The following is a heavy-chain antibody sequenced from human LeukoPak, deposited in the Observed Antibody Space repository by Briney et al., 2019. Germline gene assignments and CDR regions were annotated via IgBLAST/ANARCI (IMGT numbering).Heavy chain of an antibody. V-gene: IGHV3-48*04. CDR3: ARGRPLTTFDY. Sequence: GGSLRLSCAASGFTFSSYAMSWVRQAPGKGLEWVSYISSSSSTIYYADSVKGRFTISRDNAKNSLYLQMNSLRAEDTAVYYCARGRPLTTFDYWGQGTLVTVSS. D-gene: IGHD1-1*01. J-gene: IGHJ4*02. CDR1: GFTFSSYA. CDR2: ISSSSSTI.